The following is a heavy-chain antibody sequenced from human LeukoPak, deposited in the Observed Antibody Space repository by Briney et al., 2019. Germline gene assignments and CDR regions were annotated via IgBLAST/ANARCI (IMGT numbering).Heavy chain of an antibody. CDR1: GFTFSSYS. V-gene: IGHV3-30*03. D-gene: IGHD6-19*01. J-gene: IGHJ3*02. CDR2: ISYDGSNK. Sequence: GGSLRLSCAASGFTFSSYSMNWVRQAPGKGLEWVAVISYDGSNKYYADSVKGRFTISRDNSKNTLYLQMNSLRAEDTAVYYCARDSNRGPYSSHAFDIWGQGTMVTVSS. CDR3: ARDSNRGPYSSHAFDI.